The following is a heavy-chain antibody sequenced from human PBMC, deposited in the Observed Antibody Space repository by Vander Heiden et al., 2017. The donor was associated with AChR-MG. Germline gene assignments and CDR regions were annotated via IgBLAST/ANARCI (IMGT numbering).Heavy chain of an antibody. CDR1: GGSFSGYY. Sequence: QVQLQQWGAGLLKPSETLSLTCAVYGGSFSGYYWSWIRQPPGKGLEWIGEINHSGSTNYNPSLKSRVTISVDTSKNQFSLKLSSVTAADTAVYYCARGRYCSGGSCYGPDYWGQGTLVTVSS. V-gene: IGHV4-34*01. CDR3: ARGRYCSGGSCYGPDY. CDR2: INHSGST. D-gene: IGHD2-15*01. J-gene: IGHJ4*02.